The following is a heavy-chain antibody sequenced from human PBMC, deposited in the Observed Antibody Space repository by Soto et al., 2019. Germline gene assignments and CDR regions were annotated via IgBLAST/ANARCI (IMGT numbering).Heavy chain of an antibody. CDR1: KFSFSGYW. Sequence: EVQLVESGGGLVQPGGSLRLSCAASKFSFSGYWMHWVRQAPGKGLMWVSRVNPDGSTTTYADSVKGRFTISRDNAKNTVFLQMNSRGADDTAVYYCAKVASGSYDWFDPWGQGTLVTVSS. V-gene: IGHV3-74*01. CDR3: AKVASGSYDWFDP. J-gene: IGHJ5*02. D-gene: IGHD1-26*01. CDR2: VNPDGSTT.